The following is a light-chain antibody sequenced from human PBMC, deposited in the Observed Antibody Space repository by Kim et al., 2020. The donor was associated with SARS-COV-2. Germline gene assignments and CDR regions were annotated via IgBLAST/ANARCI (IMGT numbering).Light chain of an antibody. Sequence: ASVQLTCILSSGHSSYAIAWHQQQPGKGPRFLMKVNRDGSHIKGDGIPDCFSGSTSGAERYLTISSLQPEDEADYYCQTWDTGIRVFGGGTQLTVL. V-gene: IGLV4-69*01. CDR3: QTWDTGIRV. J-gene: IGLJ3*02. CDR1: SGHSSYA. CDR2: VNRDGSH.